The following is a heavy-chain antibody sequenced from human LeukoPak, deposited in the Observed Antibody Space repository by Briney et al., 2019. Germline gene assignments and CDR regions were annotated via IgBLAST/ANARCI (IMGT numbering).Heavy chain of an antibody. J-gene: IGHJ4*02. CDR2: ILGSGGST. V-gene: IGHV3-23*01. Sequence: PVASLRLSCAASGFTFSNYAMSWVRQAPGKGLEWVSAILGSGGSTYYADSVKGRFTVSRDNSRSTLYLQMKSLRAEDTALYYCAKWGDYDVLTGYYVPDYWGQGTRVTVSS. CDR1: GFTFSNYA. CDR3: AKWGDYDVLTGYYVPDY. D-gene: IGHD3-9*01.